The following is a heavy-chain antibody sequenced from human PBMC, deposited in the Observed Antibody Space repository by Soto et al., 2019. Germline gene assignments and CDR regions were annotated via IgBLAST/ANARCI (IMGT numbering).Heavy chain of an antibody. V-gene: IGHV5-51*01. CDR1: GYKVSPWHNFTSYW. D-gene: IGHD2-15*01. J-gene: IGHJ6*02. CDR3: ARPKVTGRWYYGMDV. CDR2: IYPGDSET. Sequence: RGESLKISCMGSGYKVSPWHNFTSYWIAWVRQMPGEGLEWMGTIYPGDSETRYSPSFQGQVTISADKSISTAYLQWSSLKASDTAMYYCARPKVTGRWYYGMDVWGQGTTVTVSS.